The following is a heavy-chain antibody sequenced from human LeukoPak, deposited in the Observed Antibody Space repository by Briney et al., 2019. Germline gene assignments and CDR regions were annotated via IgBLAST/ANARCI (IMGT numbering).Heavy chain of an antibody. CDR2: FDPEDGET. J-gene: IGHJ5*02. V-gene: IGHV1-24*01. CDR3: ATGGTHCTNGVCYGEWFDP. Sequence: ASVKVSCKVSGYTLTELSMHWVRQAPGKGLEWMGGFDPEDGETIYAQKFQGRVTMTEDTSTDTAYMELSSLRSEDTAVYYCATGGTHCTNGVCYGEWFDPWGQGTLVTVSS. D-gene: IGHD2-8*01. CDR1: GYTLTELS.